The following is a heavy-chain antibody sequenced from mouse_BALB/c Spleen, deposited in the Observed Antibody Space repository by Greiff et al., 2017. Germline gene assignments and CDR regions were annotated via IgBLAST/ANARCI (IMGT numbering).Heavy chain of an antibody. CDR2: INPSNGGT. V-gene: IGHV1S81*02. J-gene: IGHJ3*01. Sequence: QVQLKQSGADLVKPGASVKLSCKASGYTFTSYYMYWVKQRPGQGLEWIGEINPSNGGTNFNEKFKSKATLTVDKSSSTAYMQLSSLTSEDSAVYYGTRSGGFAYWGQGTLVTVSA. D-gene: IGHD3-1*01. CDR3: TRSGGFAY. CDR1: GYTFTSYY.